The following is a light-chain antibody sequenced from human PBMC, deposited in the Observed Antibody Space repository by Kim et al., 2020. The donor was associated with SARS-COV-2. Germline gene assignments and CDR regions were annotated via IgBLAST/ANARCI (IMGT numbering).Light chain of an antibody. CDR2: DAS. CDR1: QSVSSY. J-gene: IGKJ4*01. V-gene: IGKV3-11*01. Sequence: EIVLTQSPATLSLSPGERATLSCRASQSVSSYFAWYQQKPDQAPRLLIYDASNRATGIPARFSGSGSGTDFTLTIRSLEPEDFAVYYCQQRSNWPLTFCGGTK. CDR3: QQRSNWPLT.